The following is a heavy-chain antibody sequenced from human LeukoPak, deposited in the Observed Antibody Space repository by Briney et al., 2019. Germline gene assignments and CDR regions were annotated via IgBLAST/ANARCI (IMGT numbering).Heavy chain of an antibody. Sequence: GGSLGLFCAASGFTFSSYAMHWVRQAPGKGLEWVAVISYDGSNKYYADSVKRRFTISRDNSKNTLYLQMNSLRAEDTAVYYCARGSDTMIVVVSPLGYWGQGTLVTVSS. J-gene: IGHJ4*02. CDR1: GFTFSSYA. D-gene: IGHD3-22*01. V-gene: IGHV3-30-3*01. CDR2: ISYDGSNK. CDR3: ARGSDTMIVVVSPLGY.